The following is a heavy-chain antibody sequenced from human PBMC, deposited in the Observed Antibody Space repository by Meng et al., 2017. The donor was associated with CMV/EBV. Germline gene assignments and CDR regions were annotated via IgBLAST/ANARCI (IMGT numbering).Heavy chain of an antibody. J-gene: IGHJ6*02. V-gene: IGHV2-26*01. CDR2: IFSNDEK. CDR3: ARIALSYDFWSGYLNYYYYYGMDV. CDR1: GFSLSNARMG. Sequence: SGPTLVKPTETLTLTCTFSGFSLSNARMGVSWIRQPPGKALEWLAHIFSNDEKSYSTSLKSRLTISKDTSKSQVVLTMTNMDPVDTATYYCARIALSYDFWSGYLNYYYYYGMDVWGQGTTVTVSS. D-gene: IGHD3-3*01.